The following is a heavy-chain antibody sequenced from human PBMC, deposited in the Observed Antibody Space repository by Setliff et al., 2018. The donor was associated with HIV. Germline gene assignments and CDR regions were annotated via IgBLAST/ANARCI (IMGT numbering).Heavy chain of an antibody. CDR2: IYYTGST. CDR1: GPSTSSSSHH. D-gene: IGHD2-21*01. J-gene: IGHJ3*02. CDR3: ARPRLRGSGAFDI. V-gene: IGHV4-39*01. Sequence: SETLSLTCPVSGPSTSSSSHHWAWIRQPPGKGVEYIGNIYYTGSTHHNPSLDSPVATSVDTSKNQCTLKLNSVTAAATAVYYYARPRLRGSGAFDIWGHGTMVTVSS.